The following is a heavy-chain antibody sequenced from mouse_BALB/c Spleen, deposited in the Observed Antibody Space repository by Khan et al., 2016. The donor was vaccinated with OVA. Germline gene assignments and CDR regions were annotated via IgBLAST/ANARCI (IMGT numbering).Heavy chain of an antibody. J-gene: IGHJ2*01. CDR3: TRDRIDY. Sequence: QVRLQQSGAELAKPGASVKMSCKASGYTFTTYWMHWVKQRPGQGLEWIGYIYPTSGYTDYNEKFKDRATLSADKSSSTAYMQLSSLTSEDSAVYYCTRDRIDYWGQGTTLTVSS. CDR2: IYPTSGYT. CDR1: GYTFTTYW. V-gene: IGHV1-7*01.